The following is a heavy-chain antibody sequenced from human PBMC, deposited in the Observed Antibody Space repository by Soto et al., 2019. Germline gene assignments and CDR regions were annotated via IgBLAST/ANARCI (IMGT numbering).Heavy chain of an antibody. CDR1: GFTFRSYA. V-gene: IGHV3-23*01. Sequence: GGSLRLSCAASGFTFRSYAMSWVRQAPGKGLEWVSAISGSGGSSHYADSVKGRFTISRDNSKNTLYLQMNSLRAEDTAVYYCARGGGIFDYWGQGTLVTVSS. CDR3: ARGGGIFDY. D-gene: IGHD3-16*01. J-gene: IGHJ4*02. CDR2: ISGSGGSS.